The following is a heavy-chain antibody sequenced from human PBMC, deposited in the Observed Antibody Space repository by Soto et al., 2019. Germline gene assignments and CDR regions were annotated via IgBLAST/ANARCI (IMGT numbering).Heavy chain of an antibody. CDR2: ISYDGSNK. CDR1: GFTFSSYG. Sequence: PGGSLRLSCAASGFTFSSYGMHWVRQAPGKGLEWVAVISYDGSNKYYADSVKGRFTISRDNSKNTLYLQMNSLRAEDTAVYYCAKGIQELGLSPSIAARRPFDYWGQGT. CDR3: AKGIQELGLSPSIAARRPFDY. V-gene: IGHV3-30*18. J-gene: IGHJ4*02. D-gene: IGHD6-6*01.